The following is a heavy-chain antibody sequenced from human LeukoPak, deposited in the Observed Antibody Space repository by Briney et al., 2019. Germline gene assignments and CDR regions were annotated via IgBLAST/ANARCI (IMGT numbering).Heavy chain of an antibody. CDR2: IIPIFGTA. V-gene: IGHV1-69*05. D-gene: IGHD5-12*01. J-gene: IGHJ5*02. CDR3: ARVPGGSGYDFWFDP. Sequence: GASVKVSCKASGGTFSSYAISWVRQAPGQGLEWMGGIIPIFGTANYAQKFRGRVTITTDESTSTAYMELSSLRSEDTAVYYCARVPGGSGYDFWFDPWGQGTLVTVSS. CDR1: GGTFSSYA.